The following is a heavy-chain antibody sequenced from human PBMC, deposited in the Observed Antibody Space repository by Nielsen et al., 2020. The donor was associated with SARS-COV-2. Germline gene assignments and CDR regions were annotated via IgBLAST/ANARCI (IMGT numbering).Heavy chain of an antibody. J-gene: IGHJ4*02. CDR3: ARLGIAAAGPGVGDY. CDR1: GFTFSSYS. Sequence: GESLKISCAASGFTFSSYSMNWVRQAPGKGLEWVSSISSSSSYIYYADSVKGRFTISRDNAKNSLYLQMNSLRAEDTAVYYCARLGIAAAGPGVGDYWGQGTLVTVSS. D-gene: IGHD6-13*01. V-gene: IGHV3-21*01. CDR2: ISSSSSYI.